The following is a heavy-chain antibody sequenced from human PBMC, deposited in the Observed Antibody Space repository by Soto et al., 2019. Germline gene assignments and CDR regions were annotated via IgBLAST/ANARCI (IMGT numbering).Heavy chain of an antibody. J-gene: IGHJ4*02. CDR1: GYTFSSFL. Sequence: VQLVQSEAEVKKPGASVKFSCKTSGYTFSSFLSAWVRQAHGQGLGWVGRIRVQNGDTRYAQRIQGRVSMTTDTTTNTAYMELRGQPSDDTAVYYCGRDWGGQLGIDFWGQGTLVTVSS. CDR3: GRDWGGQLGIDF. CDR2: IRVQNGDT. D-gene: IGHD1-1*01. V-gene: IGHV1-18*01.